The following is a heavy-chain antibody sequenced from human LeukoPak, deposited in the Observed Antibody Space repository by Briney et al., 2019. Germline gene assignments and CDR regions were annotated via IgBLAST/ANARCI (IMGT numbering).Heavy chain of an antibody. CDR1: GGSVSSGSYY. J-gene: IGHJ5*02. Sequence: KPSETLSLTCTVSGGSVSSGSYYWSWIRQPPGKGLEWIGYIYYSGSTNYNPSLKSRVTISVDTSKNQFSLKLSSVTAADTAVYYCARSGGMVAPPSSWFDPWGQGTLVTVSS. CDR2: IYYSGST. D-gene: IGHD2-15*01. V-gene: IGHV4-61*01. CDR3: ARSGGMVAPPSSWFDP.